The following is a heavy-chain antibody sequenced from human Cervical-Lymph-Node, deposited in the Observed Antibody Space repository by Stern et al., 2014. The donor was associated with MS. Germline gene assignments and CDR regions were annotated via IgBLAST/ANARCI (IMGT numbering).Heavy chain of an antibody. V-gene: IGHV3-73*01. CDR1: GFNLSVSA. J-gene: IGHJ4*02. CDR3: SNMRDQQQVPSGSY. D-gene: IGHD6-13*01. Sequence: EVQLVESGGGLVQPGGSLKLSCAASGFNLSVSAMHWVRQASGKGLEWVGRIRSKANSYATLYAASVQGRFTISRDDSKNTAYLQMNSLKSEDTAVYYCSNMRDQQQVPSGSYWGQGTLVTVSS. CDR2: IRSKANSYAT.